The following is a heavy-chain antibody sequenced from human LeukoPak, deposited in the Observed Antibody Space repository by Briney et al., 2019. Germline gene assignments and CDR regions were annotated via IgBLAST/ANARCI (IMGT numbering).Heavy chain of an antibody. Sequence: PGGSLRLSCAASGFTITYNFMSWVRQVPGKGLEWVSVIYSGDDTYYADSVKGRFTISRDNSKNTLYLQMKSLRVEDTAIYYCATHYYKSSPYEREDAFDIWGPGTMVTVSS. D-gene: IGHD3-22*01. CDR2: IYSGDDT. V-gene: IGHV3-53*01. CDR3: ATHYYKSSPYEREDAFDI. CDR1: GFTITYNF. J-gene: IGHJ3*02.